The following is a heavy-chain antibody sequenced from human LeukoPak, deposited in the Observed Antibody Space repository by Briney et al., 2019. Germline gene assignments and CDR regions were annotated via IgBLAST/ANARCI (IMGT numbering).Heavy chain of an antibody. Sequence: GGSLRLSCAASGFTFSSYEMNWVRQAPGKGLEWVSYISSSGSTIYYADSVKGRFTIPRDNAKNSLYPQMNRLRPEDTSVYYCAELGITMIGGVWGKGTTVTISS. J-gene: IGHJ6*04. CDR2: ISSSGSTI. D-gene: IGHD3-10*02. CDR3: AELGITMIGGV. V-gene: IGHV3-48*03. CDR1: GFTFSSYE.